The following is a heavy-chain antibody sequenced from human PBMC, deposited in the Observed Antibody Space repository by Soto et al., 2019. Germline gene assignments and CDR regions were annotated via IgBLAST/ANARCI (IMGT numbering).Heavy chain of an antibody. V-gene: IGHV3-48*03. CDR2: ISSSGSTI. J-gene: IGHJ4*02. Sequence: VGSLRLSCAASGFTFSSYEMNWVRQAPGKGLEWVSYISSSGSTIYYADSVKGRFTISRDNAKNSLYLQMNSLRAEDTAVYYCARAERLFYFDYWGQGTLVTVSS. CDR1: GFTFSSYE. CDR3: ARAERLFYFDY.